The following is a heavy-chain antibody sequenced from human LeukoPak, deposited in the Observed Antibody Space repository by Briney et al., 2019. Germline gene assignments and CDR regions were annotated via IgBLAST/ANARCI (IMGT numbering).Heavy chain of an antibody. D-gene: IGHD3-16*02. Sequence: SETLSLTCTVSGGSISSYYWSWIRQPPGKGLEWIGYIYYSGSTNYNPSVTSRVTISVDTSKTQFSLKLSSVSAADTAVYYCAIVVTGGIVFDYWGQGTLVTVSS. CDR3: AIVVTGGIVFDY. J-gene: IGHJ4*02. V-gene: IGHV4-59*01. CDR1: GGSISSYY. CDR2: IYYSGST.